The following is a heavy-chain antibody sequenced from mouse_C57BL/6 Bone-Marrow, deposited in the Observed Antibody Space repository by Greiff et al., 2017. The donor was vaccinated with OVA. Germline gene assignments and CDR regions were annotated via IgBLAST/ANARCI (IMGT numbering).Heavy chain of an antibody. V-gene: IGHV6-6*01. CDR1: GFTFSDAW. CDR3: TRPYYYGSKSHYFDY. J-gene: IGHJ2*01. Sequence: EVKVEESGGGLVQPGGSMKLSCAASGFTFSDAWMDWVRQSPEKGLEWVAEISNKANNHETYYAESVKGRFTLSRDDSKSSVYLQRNSLRAEDTGIYYITRPYYYGSKSHYFDYWGQGTTLTVSA. CDR2: ISNKANNHET. D-gene: IGHD1-1*01.